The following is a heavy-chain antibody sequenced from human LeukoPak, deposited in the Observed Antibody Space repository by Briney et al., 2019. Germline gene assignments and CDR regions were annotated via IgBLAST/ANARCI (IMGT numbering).Heavy chain of an antibody. D-gene: IGHD3-10*01. Sequence: SETLSVTCSVSGGSISSYYWSWIRPPPGKGRGWMGYIYYGGSTNYNPSLKSRLTISVDTSKNPFSLKLSSVTAAGTAVYYCARSDGFVDYWGQGTLVTVSS. V-gene: IGHV4-59*01. CDR3: ARSDGFVDY. CDR2: IYYGGST. J-gene: IGHJ4*02. CDR1: GGSISSYY.